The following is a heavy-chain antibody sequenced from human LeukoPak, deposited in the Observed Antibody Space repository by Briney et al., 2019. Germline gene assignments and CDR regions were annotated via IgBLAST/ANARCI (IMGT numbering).Heavy chain of an antibody. D-gene: IGHD2-15*01. J-gene: IGHJ6*03. V-gene: IGHV3-20*04. CDR3: ARGGGSIRHSYYYYVDV. Sequence: SGGSLRLSCEAYGFTFNDYGMSWVRQAPGQGPEWVSGITWNGEIIDYAASVKGRFTISRDNAKNSLYLRMNSLRDEDTALYYCARGGGSIRHSYYYYVDVWGKGTTVTVSS. CDR1: GFTFNDYG. CDR2: ITWNGEII.